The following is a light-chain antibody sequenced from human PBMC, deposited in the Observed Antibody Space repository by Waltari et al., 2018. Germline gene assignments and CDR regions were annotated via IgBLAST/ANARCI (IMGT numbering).Light chain of an antibody. CDR3: LVWHSTIDHQGV. J-gene: IGLJ2*01. CDR2: YDS. Sequence: SYVVTQSPSVSVAPGETARLTWGGDNIGSQSVHWYQQRPGQAPVLVISYDSDRPSGIPERFSGSNSGNTATLTISWVEAEDEADYYCLVWHSTIDHQGVFGGGTKLTVL. V-gene: IGLV3-21*04. CDR1: NIGSQS.